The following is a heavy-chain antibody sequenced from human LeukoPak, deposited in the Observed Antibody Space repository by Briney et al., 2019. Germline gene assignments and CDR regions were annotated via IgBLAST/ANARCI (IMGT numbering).Heavy chain of an antibody. J-gene: IGHJ6*03. CDR2: INPNSGGT. CDR1: GYTFTGYY. Sequence: GASVKAYCKASGYTFTGYYMHWVRQAPGQGLEWRGWINPNSGGTNYAQKFQGRVIMTSDTPISTPYMELSSLKSDDTAVYYCARVMSYYYYYYMDVWGKGTTVTVSS. CDR3: ARVMSYYYYYYMDV. D-gene: IGHD2-8*01. V-gene: IGHV1-2*02.